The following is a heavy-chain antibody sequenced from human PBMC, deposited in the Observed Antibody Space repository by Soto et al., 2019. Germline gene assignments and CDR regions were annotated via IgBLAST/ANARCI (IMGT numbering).Heavy chain of an antibody. D-gene: IGHD6-19*01. CDR3: ARARRSSGWYGFDY. CDR1: GGSISSYY. CDR2: IYYSGST. J-gene: IGHJ4*02. V-gene: IGHV4-59*08. Sequence: SETLSLTCTVFGGSISSYYWSWIRLSPGKGLEWIGYIYYSGSTNYNPSLKSRVTISVDTSKNQFSLKQSSVTAADTAVYYCARARRSSGWYGFDYWGQGTLVTVSS.